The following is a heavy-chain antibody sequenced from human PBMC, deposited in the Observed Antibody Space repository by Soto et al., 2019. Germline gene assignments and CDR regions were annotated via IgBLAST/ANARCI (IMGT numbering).Heavy chain of an antibody. Sequence: WGSLRLSCASSGFTFTRYSMNWVRQAPGKGLEWVSSISSTTNYIYYGDSMKGRFTISRDNAKNSLYLEMNSLRAEDTAVYYCARESEDLTSNFDYWGQGTLVTVSS. J-gene: IGHJ4*02. V-gene: IGHV3-21*06. CDR2: ISSTTNYI. CDR1: GFTFTRYS. CDR3: ARESEDLTSNFDY.